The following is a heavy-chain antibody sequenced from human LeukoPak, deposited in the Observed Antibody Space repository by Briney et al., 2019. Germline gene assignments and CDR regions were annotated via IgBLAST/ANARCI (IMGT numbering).Heavy chain of an antibody. J-gene: IGHJ3*02. CDR1: GFSFNNYA. V-gene: IGHV3-64D*06. Sequence: GGSLRLSCSASGFSFNNYAVHWVRQAPGKGLEYVSGINSDGGSSHYADSARGRFTISRDNSKNALYLQLSSLRPEDTALYYSVKTMVVFGGLIRTDAFDIWGQGTMVTVSS. D-gene: IGHD3-10*01. CDR3: VKTMVVFGGLIRTDAFDI. CDR2: INSDGGSS.